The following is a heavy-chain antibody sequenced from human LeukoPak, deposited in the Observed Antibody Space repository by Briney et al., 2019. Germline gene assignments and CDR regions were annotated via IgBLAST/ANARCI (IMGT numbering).Heavy chain of an antibody. CDR2: ISGSGGST. V-gene: IGHV3-23*01. Sequence: GGSLRLSCAASGFTFSSYGMSWVRQAPGKGLEWVSAISGSGGSTYYADSVKGRFTISRDNSKNTLYPQMNSLRAEDTAVYYCAKESTVTTICDYWGQGTLVTVSS. J-gene: IGHJ4*02. CDR1: GFTFSSYG. CDR3: AKESTVTTICDY. D-gene: IGHD4-17*01.